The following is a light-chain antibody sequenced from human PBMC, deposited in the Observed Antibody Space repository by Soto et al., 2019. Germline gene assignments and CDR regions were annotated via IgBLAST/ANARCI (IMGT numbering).Light chain of an antibody. CDR1: QSVSSSY. CDR2: GAS. CDR3: QQYGSSPSWT. Sequence: EIVLTQSPGTLSLSPGERATLSCRASQSVSSSYLAWYQQRPGQAPRLLIYGASNRATGIPDRFSGSGSGTDFTLTISRLEPEDFAGYYCQQYGSSPSWTFGQGTKVEIK. V-gene: IGKV3-20*01. J-gene: IGKJ1*01.